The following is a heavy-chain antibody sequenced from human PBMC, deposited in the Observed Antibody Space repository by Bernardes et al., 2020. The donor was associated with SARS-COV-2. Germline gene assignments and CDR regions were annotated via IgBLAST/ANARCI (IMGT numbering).Heavy chain of an antibody. V-gene: IGHV4-4*07. CDR2: IYTSGST. J-gene: IGHJ5*02. D-gene: IGHD2-2*01. Sequence: SETLSLTCTVSGGSISSYYWSWIRQPAGKGLEWIWRIYTSGSTNYNPSLKSRVTMSVDTSKNQFSLHLSSVTAADTAVYYCARDSRYCSSTSCYCFDPWGQEALVTVSS. CDR3: ARDSRYCSSTSCYCFDP. CDR1: GGSISSYY.